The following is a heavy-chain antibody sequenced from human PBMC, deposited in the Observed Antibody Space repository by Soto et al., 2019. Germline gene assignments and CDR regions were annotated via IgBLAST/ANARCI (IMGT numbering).Heavy chain of an antibody. CDR1: GDSISGYY. V-gene: IGHV4-59*01. CDR3: AKYRRTDAEGYTFDY. CDR2: IYYSGNT. J-gene: IGHJ4*02. D-gene: IGHD2-15*01. Sequence: QVQLQESGPRLVKPSETLSLTCTVSGDSISGYYWSWIRQPPGKGLQWIGYIYYSGNTNYNSSLKGRVTMSVDTSKNQFSLQVSSVTAADTAVYFCAKYRRTDAEGYTFDYWGQGALVTVSS.